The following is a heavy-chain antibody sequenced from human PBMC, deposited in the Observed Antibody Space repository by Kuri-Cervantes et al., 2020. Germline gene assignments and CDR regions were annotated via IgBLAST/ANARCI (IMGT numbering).Heavy chain of an antibody. CDR1: GYTFTSYY. J-gene: IGHJ6*02. D-gene: IGHD6-13*01. Sequence: ASVKVSCKASGYTFTSYYIHWVRQAPGQGLEWMGIINPSGGSTSYAQKFQGRVTMTRDTSTSTVYMELSSLRSEDTAVYYCARATPSAGTDEELSYYYYGMDVWGQGTTVTVSS. CDR2: INPSGGST. V-gene: IGHV1-46*01. CDR3: ARATPSAGTDEELSYYYYGMDV.